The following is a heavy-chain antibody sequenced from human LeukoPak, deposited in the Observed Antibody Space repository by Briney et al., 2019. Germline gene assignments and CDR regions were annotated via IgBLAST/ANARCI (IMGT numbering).Heavy chain of an antibody. D-gene: IGHD3-9*01. J-gene: IGHJ4*02. Sequence: GRSLRLSCAASGFTFSSYGMHWVRQAPGKGLEWVAFIRYDGSNKYYADSVKGRFTISRDNSKNTLYLQMNSLRAEDTAVYYCAKDSLRYFDWLIWGQGTLVTVSS. V-gene: IGHV3-30*02. CDR1: GFTFSSYG. CDR3: AKDSLRYFDWLI. CDR2: IRYDGSNK.